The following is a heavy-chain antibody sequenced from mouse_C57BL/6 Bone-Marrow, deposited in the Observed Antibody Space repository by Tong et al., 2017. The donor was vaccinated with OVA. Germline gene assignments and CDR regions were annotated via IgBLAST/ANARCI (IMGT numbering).Heavy chain of an antibody. CDR1: GYTFTDYY. D-gene: IGHD4-1*01. CDR2: IYPGSGNT. CDR3: ARRMDWAAY. J-gene: IGHJ3*01. Sequence: VQLQESGAELVRPGASVKLSCKASGYTFTDYYINWVKQRPGQGLEWIARIYPGSGNTYYNEKFKGKATLTAEKSSSTAYMQLSSLTSEDSAVYFCARRMDWAAYWGQGTLVTVSA. V-gene: IGHV1-76*01.